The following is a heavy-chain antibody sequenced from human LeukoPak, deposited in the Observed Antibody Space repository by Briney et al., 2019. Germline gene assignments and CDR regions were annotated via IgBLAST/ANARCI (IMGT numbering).Heavy chain of an antibody. J-gene: IGHJ3*02. D-gene: IGHD1-26*01. CDR2: ISSSSYI. CDR1: GFTFSSYS. V-gene: IGHV3-21*01. CDR3: AIVGATTGAFDI. Sequence: GGSLRLSCAASGFTFSSYSMNWVRQAPGKGLEWVSSISSSSYIYYADSVKGRFTISRDNAKNSLYLQMNSLRAEDTAVYYCAIVGATTGAFDIWGQGTMVTVSS.